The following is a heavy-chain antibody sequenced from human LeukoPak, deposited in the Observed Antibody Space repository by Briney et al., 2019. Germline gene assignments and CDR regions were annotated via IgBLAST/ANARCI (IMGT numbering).Heavy chain of an antibody. Sequence: ASVKASCKASGGTFSSYAISWVRQAPGQGLEWMGGIIPIFGTANYAQKFQGRVTITADESTSTAYMELSSLRSEDTAVYYCARKDGDYADDYYFDYWGQGTLVTVSS. CDR2: IIPIFGTA. J-gene: IGHJ4*02. V-gene: IGHV1-69*13. CDR3: ARKDGDYADDYYFDY. D-gene: IGHD4-17*01. CDR1: GGTFSSYA.